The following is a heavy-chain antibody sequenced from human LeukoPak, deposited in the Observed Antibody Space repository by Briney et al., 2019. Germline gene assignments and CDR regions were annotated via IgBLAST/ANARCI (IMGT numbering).Heavy chain of an antibody. CDR1: GFTFSTNG. J-gene: IGHJ6*03. CDR3: ARDYSSSSSYYYYYMDV. V-gene: IGHV3-33*01. Sequence: GGSLRLSCAASGFTFSTNGMHWVRQAPGKGLEWVAVIWYDGSNKYYADSVKGRFTISRDNSKNTLYLQMNSLRAEDTAVYYCARDYSSSSSYYYYYMDVWGKGTTVTVSS. CDR2: IWYDGSNK. D-gene: IGHD6-6*01.